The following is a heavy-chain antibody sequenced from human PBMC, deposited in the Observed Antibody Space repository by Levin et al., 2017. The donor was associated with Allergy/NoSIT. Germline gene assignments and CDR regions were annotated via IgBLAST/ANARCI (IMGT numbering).Heavy chain of an antibody. CDR3: AKGVEGDFWSGSYRKYYFYYYGMDV. CDR1: GFTFDNYA. Sequence: GGSLRLSCAASGFTFDNYALAWVRQPPGKGLEWVSGISDNGVTTYYADSVKGRFTISRDNSKNTLYLQMSSLRAEDTAVYYCAKGVEGDFWSGSYRKYYFYYYGMDVWGQGTTVTVSS. CDR2: ISDNGVTT. D-gene: IGHD3-3*01. J-gene: IGHJ6*02. V-gene: IGHV3-23*01.